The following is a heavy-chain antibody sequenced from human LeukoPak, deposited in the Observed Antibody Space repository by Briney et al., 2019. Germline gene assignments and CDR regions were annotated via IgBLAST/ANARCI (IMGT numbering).Heavy chain of an antibody. CDR2: INHSGST. CDR3: ARGYSYGYGYYYYYYMDV. Sequence: SETLSLTCAVYGGSFSGYYWSRIRQPPGKGLEWIGEINHSGSTNYNPSLKSRVTISVDTSKNQFSLKLSSVTAADTVVYYCARGYSYGYGYYYYYYMDVWGKGTTVTVSS. V-gene: IGHV4-34*01. D-gene: IGHD5-18*01. CDR1: GGSFSGYY. J-gene: IGHJ6*03.